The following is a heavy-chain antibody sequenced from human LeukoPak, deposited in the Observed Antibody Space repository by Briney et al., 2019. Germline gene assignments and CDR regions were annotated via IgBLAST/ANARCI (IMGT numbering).Heavy chain of an antibody. CDR3: AREDYDILTGYSDRWFDP. J-gene: IGHJ5*02. D-gene: IGHD3-9*01. CDR1: GGSISSYY. CDR2: IYYSGST. V-gene: IGHV4-59*12. Sequence: SETLSLTCTVSGGSISSYYWSWIRQPPGKGLEWIGYIYYSGSTNYNPSLKSRVTISVDTSKNQFSLKLSSVTAEDTAVYYCAREDYDILTGYSDRWFDPWGQGTLVTVSS.